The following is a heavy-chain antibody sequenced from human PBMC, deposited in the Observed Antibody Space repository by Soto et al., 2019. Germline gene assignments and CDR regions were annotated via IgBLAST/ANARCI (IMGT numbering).Heavy chain of an antibody. V-gene: IGHV2-5*01. J-gene: IGHJ6*02. CDR3: AHRLPGPSGYDV. CDR1: GFSLTSGVVG. Sequence: QITLKESGPTLVKPTQTLTLTCTFSGFSLTSGVVGVGWIRQPPGEALEWLALIYWNEEQYDNPSLRNRHTITRGTSKNQVCLTMTNMAPVDTATYYCAHRLPGPSGYDVWGQGTTVTVS. CDR2: IYWNEEQ. D-gene: IGHD6-13*01.